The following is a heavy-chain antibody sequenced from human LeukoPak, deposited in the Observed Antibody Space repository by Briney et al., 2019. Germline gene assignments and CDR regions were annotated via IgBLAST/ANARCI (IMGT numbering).Heavy chain of an antibody. V-gene: IGHV1-46*01. CDR3: ARDRGTVVFDY. D-gene: IGHD2-2*01. CDR1: GYTFTSYY. J-gene: IGHJ4*02. CDR2: INPSGGST. Sequence: ASVKVPCKASGYTFTSYYMHWVRQAPGQGLEWMGIINPSGGSTSYAQKFQGRVTMTRDTSTSTVYMELSSLRSEDTAVYYCARDRGTVVFDYWGQGTLVTVSS.